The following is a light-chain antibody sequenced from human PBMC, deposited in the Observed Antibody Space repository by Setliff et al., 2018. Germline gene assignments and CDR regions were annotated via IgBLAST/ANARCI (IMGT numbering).Light chain of an antibody. Sequence: QSALTQPRSVSGSPGQSVTISCTGTSSDVGGYNYVSWYQQHPGKVPKLMIYDVSKRPSGVPDRFSGSKSGNTASLTISGLQAEDEAYYYCCSYAGSYTYVFGTGTKVTV. CDR2: DVS. CDR1: SSDVGGYNY. CDR3: CSYAGSYTYV. V-gene: IGLV2-11*01. J-gene: IGLJ1*01.